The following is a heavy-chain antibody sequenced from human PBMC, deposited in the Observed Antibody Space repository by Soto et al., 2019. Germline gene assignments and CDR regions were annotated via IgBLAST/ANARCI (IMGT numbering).Heavy chain of an antibody. CDR3: ARERAYYDILTGQANTYDYYYMDV. J-gene: IGHJ6*03. V-gene: IGHV4-59*01. D-gene: IGHD3-9*01. CDR2: IFYRGNT. CDR1: GGAISSYY. Sequence: QVQLQESGPGLVKPSETLSLTCTVSGGAISSYYWSWIRQPPGKGLEWIGYIFYRGNTNHNPSLKSRVTISVDTSRNQFSLKLSSVTAADTAVYYCARERAYYDILTGQANTYDYYYMDVGGKGTTVTFSS.